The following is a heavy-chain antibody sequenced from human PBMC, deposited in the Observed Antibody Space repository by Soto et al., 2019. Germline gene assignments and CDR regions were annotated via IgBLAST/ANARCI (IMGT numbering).Heavy chain of an antibody. V-gene: IGHV3-9*01. CDR1: GFTFDDYA. J-gene: IGHJ5*02. CDR2: ISWNSGSI. CDR3: AKDRASRPMTNHNWFDP. D-gene: IGHD1-26*01. Sequence: PGGSLRLSCAASGFTFDDYAMHWVRQAPGKGLEWVSGISWNSGSIGYADSVKGRYNIYRDNDKNSLYLQMNSQRAEDTALYYCAKDRASRPMTNHNWFDPWGQGTLVTVSS.